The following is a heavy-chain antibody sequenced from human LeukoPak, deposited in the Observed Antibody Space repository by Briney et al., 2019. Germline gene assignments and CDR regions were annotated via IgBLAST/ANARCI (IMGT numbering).Heavy chain of an antibody. CDR2: IRYDGSNK. D-gene: IGHD4-17*01. J-gene: IGHJ4*02. Sequence: PGGSLRLSCAASGFTFSSYGMHWVRQAPGKELEWVAFIRYDGSNKYYADSVKGRFTISRDNSKNTLYLQMNSLRAEDTAVYYCANPYGDYGSNFDYWGQGTLVTVSS. CDR1: GFTFSSYG. CDR3: ANPYGDYGSNFDY. V-gene: IGHV3-30*02.